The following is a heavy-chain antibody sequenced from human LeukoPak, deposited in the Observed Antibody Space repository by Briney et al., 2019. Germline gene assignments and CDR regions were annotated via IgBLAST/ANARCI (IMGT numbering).Heavy chain of an antibody. CDR1: GVSITSNY. CDR2: THHSGAT. J-gene: IGHJ4*02. CDR3: ARSSGHSYGDFDY. Sequence: SETLSLTCSVSGVSITSNYWSWIRQPPGKGLEWLGYTHHSGATSYNPSLKSRSTMSLDTSSNQFSLKLSPVTAADTAVYYCARSSGHSYGDFDYWGQGNLVTVSS. V-gene: IGHV4-59*01. D-gene: IGHD5-18*01.